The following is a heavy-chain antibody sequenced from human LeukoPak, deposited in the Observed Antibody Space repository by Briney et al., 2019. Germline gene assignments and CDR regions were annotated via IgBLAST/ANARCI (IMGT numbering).Heavy chain of an antibody. J-gene: IGHJ4*02. CDR3: ARDGHGGNSFDY. D-gene: IGHD4-23*01. V-gene: IGHV1-2*02. Sequence: GASVKVSCKASGYTFTGYYMHWVRQAPGQGLEWMGWINANSGGTDYAQKFQDRVTMTRDTSISTTYMELSRLRSDDTAVYYCARDGHGGNSFDYWGQGTLVTVSS. CDR2: INANSGGT. CDR1: GYTFTGYY.